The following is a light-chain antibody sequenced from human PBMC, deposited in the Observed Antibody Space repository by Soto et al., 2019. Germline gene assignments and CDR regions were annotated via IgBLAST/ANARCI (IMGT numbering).Light chain of an antibody. CDR2: GAS. V-gene: IGKV3-15*01. CDR3: EQYNNWFSIT. J-gene: IGKJ5*01. Sequence: EILLTQSPGTLSLSPGERATLSCRASQSVSSRYLAWYQQKPGQAPRLLIYGASTRATGIPARFSGSGFGTEFTLTISSLQPEDFAVYYCEQYNNWFSITFGQGTRLEIK. CDR1: QSVSSRY.